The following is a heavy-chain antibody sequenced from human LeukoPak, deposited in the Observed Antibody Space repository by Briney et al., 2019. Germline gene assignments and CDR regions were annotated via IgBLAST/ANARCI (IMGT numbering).Heavy chain of an antibody. V-gene: IGHV3-53*01. CDR1: GFSVSGKF. CDR2: IHYDGKI. J-gene: IGHJ4*02. Sequence: GGSLRLSCAASGFSVSGKFMSWVRQAPGKGLEWVSIIHYDGKIRCAGSVGGRFTIYRDDSENTLFLQMNSLRVDDTAVYFCASGDGYLQPYWGQGTLVTVSS. D-gene: IGHD2-21*01. CDR3: ASGDGYLQPY.